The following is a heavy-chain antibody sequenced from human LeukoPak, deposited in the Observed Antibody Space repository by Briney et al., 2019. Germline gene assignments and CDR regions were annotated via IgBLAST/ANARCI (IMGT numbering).Heavy chain of an antibody. CDR3: ARDLQEISSFYFDY. J-gene: IGHJ4*02. CDR2: ITWNSGSI. Sequence: PGRSLRLSCAASGLTFYDYAMHWVRQAPGKGLEWVSGITWNSGSIAYADSVKGRFTISRDNAKNTLYLQMHSLRPEDTAVYFCARDLQEISSFYFDYWGQGSLVTVSS. V-gene: IGHV3-9*01. D-gene: IGHD5-24*01. CDR1: GLTFYDYA.